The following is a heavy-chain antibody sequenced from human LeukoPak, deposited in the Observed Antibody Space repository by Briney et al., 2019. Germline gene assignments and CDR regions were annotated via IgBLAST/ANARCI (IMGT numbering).Heavy chain of an antibody. CDR3: AKDRKPRWLQSGCDY. D-gene: IGHD5-24*01. CDR1: GFTFSSYA. J-gene: IGHJ4*02. CDR2: ISGSGGST. Sequence: PGGSLRLSCAASGFTFSSYAMSWVRQAPGKGLEWVSAISGSGGSTYYADSVKGRFTISRDNSKNTLYLQMNSLRAEDTAVYYCAKDRKPRWLQSGCDYWGQGTLVTVSS. V-gene: IGHV3-23*01.